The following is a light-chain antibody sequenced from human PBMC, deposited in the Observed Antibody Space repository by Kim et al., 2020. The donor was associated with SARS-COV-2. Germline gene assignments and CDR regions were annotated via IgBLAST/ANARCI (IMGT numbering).Light chain of an antibody. V-gene: IGKV3-15*01. CDR1: QSVSSN. J-gene: IGKJ5*01. Sequence: PGERATLSCRASQSVSSNLAWYQQKPGQAPRLLIYGASTRATGIPARFSGSGSGTEFTLTISSLQSEDFAVYYCQQYNNWPPAITFGQGTRLEIK. CDR2: GAS. CDR3: QQYNNWPPAIT.